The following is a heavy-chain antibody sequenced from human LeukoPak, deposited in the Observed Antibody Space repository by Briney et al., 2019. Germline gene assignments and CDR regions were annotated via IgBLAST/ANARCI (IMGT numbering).Heavy chain of an antibody. J-gene: IGHJ4*02. CDR2: VHYTGST. V-gene: IGHV4-59*12. CDR3: ARNVKDWSGTYYFGYYFDY. Sequence: SETLSLTCAVSGDSITNYYWSWIRQTPGEGLEWIGYVHYTGSTDYNPSLKSRVTISADTSMNQFSLKLSYVTAADTAVYYCARNVKDWSGTYYFGYYFDYWGQGTLVTVSS. D-gene: IGHD1-26*01. CDR1: GDSITNYY.